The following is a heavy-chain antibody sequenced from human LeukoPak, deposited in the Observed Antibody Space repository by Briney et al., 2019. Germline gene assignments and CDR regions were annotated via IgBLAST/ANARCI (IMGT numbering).Heavy chain of an antibody. D-gene: IGHD1-26*01. CDR2: IYHSGST. V-gene: IGHV4-30-2*01. CDR3: ARDGSYSDAFDI. J-gene: IGHJ3*02. Sequence: SETLSLTCAVSGGSISSGGYSWSWIRQPPGKGLEWIGYIYHSGSTYYNPSLKSRVTISVDRSKNQFSLKLSSVTAADTAVYYCARDGSYSDAFDIWGQGTMVTVSS. CDR1: GGSISSGGYS.